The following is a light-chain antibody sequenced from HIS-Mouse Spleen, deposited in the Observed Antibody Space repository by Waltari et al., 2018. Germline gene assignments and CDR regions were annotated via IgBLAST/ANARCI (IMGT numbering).Light chain of an antibody. Sequence: EIVLTQSPATLSLSPGERATLSCRASQSVSSYLAWYQQKPGQAPRLLIYDASNRATGIPARFSGSGSGTDFTLTISSLEPEDFAVYYCQQRSNWPPLFTCGPVTKVDIK. CDR3: QQRSNWPPLFT. J-gene: IGKJ3*01. CDR2: DAS. CDR1: QSVSSY. V-gene: IGKV3-11*01.